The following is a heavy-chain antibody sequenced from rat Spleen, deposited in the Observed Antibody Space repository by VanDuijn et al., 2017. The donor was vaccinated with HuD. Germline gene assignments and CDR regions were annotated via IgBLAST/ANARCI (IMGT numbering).Heavy chain of an antibody. D-gene: IGHD1-11*01. J-gene: IGHJ2*01. CDR1: GFTFSNYD. CDR3: ARQGTEGTPFDY. V-gene: IGHV5-25*01. Sequence: EVQLVESGGGLVQPGRSLKLSCAASGFTFSNYDMAWVRQAPTKGLVWVASISPSGGSTYYRDSVKGRFTVSRDNAKSTLYLQMDSLRSEDTATYYCARQGTEGTPFDYWGQGVMVTVSS. CDR2: ISPSGGST.